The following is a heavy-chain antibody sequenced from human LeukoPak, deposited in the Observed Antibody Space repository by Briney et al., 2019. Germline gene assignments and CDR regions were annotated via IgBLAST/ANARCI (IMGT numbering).Heavy chain of an antibody. CDR3: VKVDFHSGWLVPDY. V-gene: IGHV3-30*18. D-gene: IGHD6-19*01. Sequence: GGSLRLSCATSGFTFSSYGMHWVRQAPGKGLEWVAVISYDGSSKYLADSVKGRFTISRDNTKNTLYLQMNSLRPEDTAVYYCVKVDFHSGWLVPDYWGQGTLVTVSS. CDR2: ISYDGSSK. CDR1: GFTFSSYG. J-gene: IGHJ4*02.